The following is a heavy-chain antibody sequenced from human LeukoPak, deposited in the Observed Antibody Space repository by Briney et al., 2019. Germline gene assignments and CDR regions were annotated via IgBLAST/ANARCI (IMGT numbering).Heavy chain of an antibody. CDR1: GGSISSYY. D-gene: IGHD5-24*01. CDR3: ARASVEMATINIGY. CDR2: LYYSGST. J-gene: IGHJ4*02. Sequence: PSETLSLTCTVSGGSISSYYWSWIRQPPGKGLEWIGYLYYSGSTNYNPSLKSRVTISVDTSKNQFSLKLSSVTAADTAVYYCARASVEMATINIGYWGQGTLVTVSS. V-gene: IGHV4-59*01.